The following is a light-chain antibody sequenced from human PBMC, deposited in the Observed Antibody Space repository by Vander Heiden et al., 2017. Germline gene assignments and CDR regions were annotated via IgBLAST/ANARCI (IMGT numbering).Light chain of an antibody. CDR3: QQYDNLPLT. V-gene: IGKV1-33*01. CDR1: QDIDTY. J-gene: IGKJ4*01. Sequence: DIQMPQSPSSLSASVGDRVTLTCQASQDIDTYLNWFQQKPGKAPQLLIYDASNLETGVPSRFSGGGSGTHFTLTITSLQPEDFATYICQQYDNLPLTFGGGTKVEMK. CDR2: DAS.